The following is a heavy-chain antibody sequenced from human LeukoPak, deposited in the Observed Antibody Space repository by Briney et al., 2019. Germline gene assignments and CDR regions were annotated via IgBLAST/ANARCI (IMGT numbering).Heavy chain of an antibody. V-gene: IGHV1-69*05. D-gene: IGHD3-22*01. J-gene: IGHJ5*02. Sequence: SVKVSCKASGGTFSSYAISWVRQAPGQGLEWMGRIIPIFGTANYAQKFQGRVTITTDESTSTAYMELSSLRSEDTAVYYCARDSYYDSSGASWFDPWGQGTLVTVSP. CDR1: GGTFSSYA. CDR3: ARDSYYDSSGASWFDP. CDR2: IIPIFGTA.